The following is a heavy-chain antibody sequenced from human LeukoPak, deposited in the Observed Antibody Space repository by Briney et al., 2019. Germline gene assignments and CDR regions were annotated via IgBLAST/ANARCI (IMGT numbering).Heavy chain of an antibody. J-gene: IGHJ5*02. CDR1: GYTFTGYY. CDR3: ARDAYGTNRFDP. V-gene: IGHV1-2*06. D-gene: IGHD4/OR15-4a*01. Sequence: ASVKVSCKASGYTFTGYYMHWVRQAPGQGLEWMGRINPNSGGTNYAQKFQGRVTMTRDTSISTAYMELSRRRSDDTAVYYCARDAYGTNRFDPWGQGTLVTVSS. CDR2: INPNSGGT.